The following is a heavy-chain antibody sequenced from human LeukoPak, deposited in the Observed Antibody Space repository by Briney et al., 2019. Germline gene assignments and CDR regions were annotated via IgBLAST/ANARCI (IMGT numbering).Heavy chain of an antibody. CDR3: ASGRVPYDIFTY. Sequence: GGSLRLSCAASGFTVSSNYMSWVRQAPGKGLEWVSVIYSGGSTYYADSVKGRFTISRDNSKNTLYLQMNSLRAEDTAVYYCASGRVPYDIFTYWGQGTLVTVSS. D-gene: IGHD3-9*01. CDR2: IYSGGST. V-gene: IGHV3-66*01. CDR1: GFTVSSNY. J-gene: IGHJ4*02.